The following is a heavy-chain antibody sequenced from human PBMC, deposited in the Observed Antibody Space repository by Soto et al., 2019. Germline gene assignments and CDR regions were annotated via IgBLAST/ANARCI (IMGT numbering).Heavy chain of an antibody. J-gene: IGHJ4*02. Sequence: RNYYITVVRGSFGQGLEWMGGIIPKLGSANYAQNFQGRVTITADESTNTVYMELRSLRFDDTAVYYFARGGDGYNFGAVYGVQGTPATDSS. CDR3: ARGGDGYNFGAVY. D-gene: IGHD2-21*01. CDR2: IIPKLGSA. V-gene: IGHV1-69*01. CDR1: RNYY.